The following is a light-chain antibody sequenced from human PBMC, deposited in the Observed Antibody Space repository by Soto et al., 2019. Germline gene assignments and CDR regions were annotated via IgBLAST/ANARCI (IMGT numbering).Light chain of an antibody. V-gene: IGKV1-5*01. J-gene: IGKJ2*01. CDR2: DAS. CDR3: QQYNTYSYT. CDR1: QSINIW. Sequence: DIQMPQSPSTLSASVGDRVTITCRASQSINIWLAWYQQKAGKAPKLLIYDASTLENRVPVRFSVSGSGTEFTLTLSGLQPDDFATYYCQQYNTYSYTLGQGTKLEIK.